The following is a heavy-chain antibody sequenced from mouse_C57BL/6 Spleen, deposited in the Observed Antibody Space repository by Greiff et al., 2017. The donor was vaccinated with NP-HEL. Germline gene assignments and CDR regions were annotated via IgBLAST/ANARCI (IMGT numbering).Heavy chain of an antibody. CDR1: GYTFTSYW. D-gene: IGHD2-3*01. CDR2: IHPNSGST. Sequence: QVQLQQSGAELVKPGASVKLSCKASGYTFTSYWMHWVKQRPGQGLEWIGMIHPNSGSTNYNEKFKSKATLTVDKSSSTAYMQLSSLTSEDSAVYYCAGPDGYYPWFAYWGQGTLVTVSA. V-gene: IGHV1-64*01. CDR3: AGPDGYYPWFAY. J-gene: IGHJ3*01.